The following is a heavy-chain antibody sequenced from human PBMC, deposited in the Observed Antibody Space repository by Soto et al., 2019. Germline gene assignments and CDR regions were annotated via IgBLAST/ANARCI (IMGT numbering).Heavy chain of an antibody. J-gene: IGHJ5*02. Sequence: PSETLSLTCTVSGGSISSYYWSWIRQPPGKGLEWIGYIYYSGSTNYNPSLKSRVTISVDTSKNQFSLKLSSVTAADTAVYYCARGGFGEFLNWFDPWGQGTLVTVSS. V-gene: IGHV4-59*01. D-gene: IGHD3-10*01. CDR2: IYYSGST. CDR1: GGSISSYY. CDR3: ARGGFGEFLNWFDP.